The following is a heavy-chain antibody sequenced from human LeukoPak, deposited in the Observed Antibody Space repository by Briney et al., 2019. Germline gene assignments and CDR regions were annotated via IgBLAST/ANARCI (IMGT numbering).Heavy chain of an antibody. Sequence: PSETLSLTCGVYGGSFSGYYWSWIRQPPGKGLEWIGEINHSGSTNYNPSLKSRVTISVDTSKNQFSLKLSSVTAADTAVYYCARAARYVWGGYYFDYWGQGTLVTVSS. CDR3: ARAARYVWGGYYFDY. CDR2: INHSGST. V-gene: IGHV4-34*01. J-gene: IGHJ4*02. D-gene: IGHD3-16*01. CDR1: GGSFSGYY.